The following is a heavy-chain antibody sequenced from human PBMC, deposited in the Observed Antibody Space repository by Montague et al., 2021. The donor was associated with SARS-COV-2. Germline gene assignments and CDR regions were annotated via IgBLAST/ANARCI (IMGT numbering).Heavy chain of an antibody. Sequence: FLRLSCAASGFTFSRYSMLWVRQAPGKGLEWVAVISYDGSNKYYVDSVKGRFSISRDNSKNTLYLQMNILRAEDTAVYYCARQLIVFVPAAPGSPTHETYDYAMDVWGQGTTVTVSS. CDR2: ISYDGSNK. J-gene: IGHJ6*02. V-gene: IGHV3-30*04. CDR1: GFTFSRYS. D-gene: IGHD2-2*01. CDR3: ARQLIVFVPAAPGSPTHETYDYAMDV.